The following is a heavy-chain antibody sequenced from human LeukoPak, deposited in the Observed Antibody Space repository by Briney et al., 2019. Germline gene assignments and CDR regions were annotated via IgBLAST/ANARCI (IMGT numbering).Heavy chain of an antibody. CDR3: ATSFLTFGGVIVDY. D-gene: IGHD3-16*02. CDR1: GYTFTGYY. Sequence: GASVKVSRKASGYTFTGYYMHWVRQAPGQGLEWMGWINPNSGGTNYAQKFQGRVTMTRDTSISTAYMELSRLRSDDTAVYYCATSFLTFGGVIVDYWGQGTLVTVSS. V-gene: IGHV1-2*02. J-gene: IGHJ4*02. CDR2: INPNSGGT.